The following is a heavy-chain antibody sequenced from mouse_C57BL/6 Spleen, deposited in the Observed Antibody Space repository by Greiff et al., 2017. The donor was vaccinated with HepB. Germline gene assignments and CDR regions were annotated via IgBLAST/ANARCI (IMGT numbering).Heavy chain of an antibody. D-gene: IGHD1-1*01. CDR3: ARRCDGSSYYFDV. CDR2: IDPNSGGP. V-gene: IGHV1-72*01. J-gene: IGHJ1*03. Sequence: PPQQPRASLFPPGASFPLSCKAPGSPSTSYCLPWVKQRPGRAPSRIGRIDPNSGGPKYNEKFKSKATLTVDKPSSTAYMQLSSLTSEDSAVYYCARRCDGSSYYFDVWCTGTTVTVSS. CDR1: GSPSTSYC.